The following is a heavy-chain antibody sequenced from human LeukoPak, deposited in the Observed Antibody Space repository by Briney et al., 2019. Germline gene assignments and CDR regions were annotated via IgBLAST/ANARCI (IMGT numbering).Heavy chain of an antibody. J-gene: IGHJ6*02. D-gene: IGHD2-2*01. CDR3: ARDVVVVPAAIHYGMDV. CDR2: INHSGRT. V-gene: IGHV4-34*01. CDR1: GGSFSDYF. Sequence: SETLSLTCAASGGSFSDYFWGWIRQPPGKGLEWIAEINHSGRTYYNPSLKSRVTISVDTSKNQFSLNLSSVTAADTAVYYCARDVVVVPAAIHYGMDVWGQGTTVTVSS.